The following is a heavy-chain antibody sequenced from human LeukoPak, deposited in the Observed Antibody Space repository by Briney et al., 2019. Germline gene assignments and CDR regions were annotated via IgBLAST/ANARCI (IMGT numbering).Heavy chain of an antibody. CDR3: ARPSFKYDYVWGSYNY. CDR2: IYPGDSDT. D-gene: IGHD3-16*01. J-gene: IGHJ4*02. V-gene: IGHV5-51*01. CDR1: GYRFTSYW. Sequence: GEALKISCKGSGYRFTSYWIGGVRQMPGKGLEGMGIIYPGDSDTRYSPSFQGQVTISADKSISTAYLQWSSLKASDTAMYYCARPSFKYDYVWGSYNYWGQGTLVTVSS.